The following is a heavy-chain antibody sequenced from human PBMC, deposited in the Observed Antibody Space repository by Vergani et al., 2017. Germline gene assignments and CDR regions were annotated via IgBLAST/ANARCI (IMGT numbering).Heavy chain of an antibody. CDR3: ARGNPDVDFDI. CDR1: GVSFNSGSYY. D-gene: IGHD5-12*01. J-gene: IGHJ3*02. Sequence: QVQLQESGPGLVKPSQTLSLTCTVSGVSFNSGSYYWSWLRQPAGKRLEWIGRIHTNGVIHYNPSLNSRATISVYTSRNQISLKLTSMTATDTASDFCARGNPDVDFDIWGQGTMITVSS. V-gene: IGHV4-61*02. CDR2: IHTNGVI.